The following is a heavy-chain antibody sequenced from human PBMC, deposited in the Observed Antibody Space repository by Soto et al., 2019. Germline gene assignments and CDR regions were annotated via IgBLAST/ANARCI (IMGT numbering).Heavy chain of an antibody. CDR1: GDSVSSNSAA. D-gene: IGHD6-13*01. Sequence: SQTLSLTCAISGDSVSSNSAAWNWIRQSPSRGLEWLGRTYYRSKWYNDYAVSVKSRITINPDTSKNHVSLQLSSVTPEDTAIYYCAKQTSDSTWYGGIGYWGQGTMVTVSS. CDR3: AKQTSDSTWYGGIGY. CDR2: TYYRSKWYN. J-gene: IGHJ4*02. V-gene: IGHV6-1*01.